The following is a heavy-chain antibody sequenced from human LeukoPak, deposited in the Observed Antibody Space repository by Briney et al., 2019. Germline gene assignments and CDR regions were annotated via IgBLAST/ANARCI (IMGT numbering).Heavy chain of an antibody. CDR3: ARLGFFGVVISDY. CDR1: GDSISSDDYY. V-gene: IGHV4-30-4*08. D-gene: IGHD3-3*01. CDR2: IYYSGST. Sequence: PSETLSLTCTVSGDSISSDDYYWSWIRQPPGKGLEWIGYIYYSGSTYYNPSLKSRVTISVDTSKNQFSLKLSSVTAADTAVYYCARLGFFGVVISDYWGQGTLVTVSS. J-gene: IGHJ4*02.